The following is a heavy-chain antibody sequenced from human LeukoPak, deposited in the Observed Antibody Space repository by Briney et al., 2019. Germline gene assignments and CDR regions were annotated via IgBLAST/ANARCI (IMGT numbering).Heavy chain of an antibody. CDR2: ISGSGIST. V-gene: IGHV3-23*01. CDR1: GFTFSDYW. D-gene: IGHD2-8*01. CDR3: AKPSCTSGVCYYYFDY. J-gene: IGHJ4*02. Sequence: GGSLRLSCAASGFTFSDYWMSWVRQAPGKGLEWVSAISGSGISTFYADSVKGRFTISRDNSKNTLYLQMNSLRVEDTAVYFCAKPSCTSGVCYYYFDYWGQGTLVTVSS.